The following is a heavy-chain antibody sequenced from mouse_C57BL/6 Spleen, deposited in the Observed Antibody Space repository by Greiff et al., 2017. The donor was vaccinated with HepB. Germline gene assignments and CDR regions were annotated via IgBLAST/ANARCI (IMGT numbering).Heavy chain of an antibody. Sequence: QVQLQQSGTELVKPGASVKLSCKASGYTFTSYWMHWVKQRPGQGLEWIGNIDPSNGGTNYNEKFKSKATLTVDKSSSTAYMQRSSLTSEDSAVYYCARANYGSSGVFDDWGQGTTLTVSS. V-gene: IGHV1-53*01. CDR3: ARANYGSSGVFDD. J-gene: IGHJ2*01. CDR1: GYTFTSYW. D-gene: IGHD1-1*01. CDR2: IDPSNGGT.